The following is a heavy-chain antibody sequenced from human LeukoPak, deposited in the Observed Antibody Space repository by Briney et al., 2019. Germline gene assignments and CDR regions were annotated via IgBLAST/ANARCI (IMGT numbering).Heavy chain of an antibody. CDR3: ATFYYYDSSGYYWDY. D-gene: IGHD3-22*01. J-gene: IGHJ4*02. Sequence: PSETLSLTCAVSGYSISSGYYWGWIRQPPGKGLEGIGSIYHSGSNYYNPSHKSRVTISVNTSKNQFSLKLSSVTAADTAVYYCATFYYYDSSGYYWDYWGQGTLVTVSS. CDR2: IYHSGSN. V-gene: IGHV4-38-2*01. CDR1: GYSISSGYY.